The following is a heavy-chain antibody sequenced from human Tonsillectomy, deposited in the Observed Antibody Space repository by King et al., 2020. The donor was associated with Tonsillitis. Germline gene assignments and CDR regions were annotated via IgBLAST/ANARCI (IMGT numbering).Heavy chain of an antibody. CDR3: ARHSSGWYALEY. D-gene: IGHD6-19*01. CDR1: DGSISSRNYC. CDR2: IYYSGTT. V-gene: IGHV4-39*01. J-gene: IGHJ4*02. Sequence: LQLQESGPGLVKPSETLSLTCLVSDGSISSRNYCWAWIRQSPGKGLEWIGSIYYSGTTYYNPSLESRVTISVDTSRHQFSLKLSSVTAEDTAVYFCARHSSGWYALEYWGQGILVTVSS.